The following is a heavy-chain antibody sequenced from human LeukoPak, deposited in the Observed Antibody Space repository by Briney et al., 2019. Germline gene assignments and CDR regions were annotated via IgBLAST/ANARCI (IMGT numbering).Heavy chain of an antibody. J-gene: IGHJ5*01. CDR1: GYTFTDYW. CDR2: IYPGDSRT. D-gene: IGHD2-2*01. Sequence: GESLKISCEGFGYTFTDYWIGWVRHVPGKGLEWMGVIYPGDSRTRYNPSFQGQVTISADQSINPAYLQWNSLKASDPAIYYCACRDLRSTWSGSWGQGTLVTVSS. CDR3: ACRDLRSTWSGS. V-gene: IGHV5-51*01.